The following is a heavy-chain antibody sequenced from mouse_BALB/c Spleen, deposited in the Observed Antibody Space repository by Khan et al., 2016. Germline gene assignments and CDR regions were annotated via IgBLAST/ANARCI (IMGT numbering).Heavy chain of an antibody. V-gene: IGHV3-2*02. D-gene: IGHD2-1*01. J-gene: IGHJ2*01. Sequence: QLQESGPGLVKPSQSLSLTCTVTGYSITSDYAWNWIRQFPGNKLEWMGYISYSGSTSYNPSLKSRFSITRDTSKNQFLLQLNSVTTEDTAAYYCARSGNYGFPLFDYWGQGTTLTVSS. CDR2: ISYSGST. CDR3: ARSGNYGFPLFDY. CDR1: GYSITSDYA.